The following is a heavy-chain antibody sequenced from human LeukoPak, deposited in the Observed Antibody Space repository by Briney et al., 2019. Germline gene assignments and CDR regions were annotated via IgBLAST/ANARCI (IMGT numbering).Heavy chain of an antibody. CDR1: GDSVSSNTAA. J-gene: IGHJ4*01. CDR3: TRDPSGGIHFDS. CDR2: TYYRSRYYN. D-gene: IGHD5-18*01. Sequence: SQTLSLTCAISGDSVSSNTAAWNWIRQSPSRGLEWLGRTYYRSRYYNDYALSVLSRITINPDTSKNQFSLQLNSVTPEDTAVYYCTRDPSGGIHFDSWGQGTLVTVSS. V-gene: IGHV6-1*01.